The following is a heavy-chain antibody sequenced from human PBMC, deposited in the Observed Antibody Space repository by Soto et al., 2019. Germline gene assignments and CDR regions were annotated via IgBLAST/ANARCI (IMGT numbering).Heavy chain of an antibody. Sequence: QVQLQESGPGLVKPSQTLSLTCTVSGDSIRSNYYWSWIRQHPGKGLEWIGYIHYSGSTYYNPSLKSRVTISVDTSQNQFSLKLSSVTAADTAVYFCARDTGLSGQTTHWGQGTQVTVSS. CDR2: IHYSGST. CDR3: ARDTGLSGQTTH. CDR1: GDSIRSNYY. V-gene: IGHV4-31*03. J-gene: IGHJ4*02. D-gene: IGHD2-8*02.